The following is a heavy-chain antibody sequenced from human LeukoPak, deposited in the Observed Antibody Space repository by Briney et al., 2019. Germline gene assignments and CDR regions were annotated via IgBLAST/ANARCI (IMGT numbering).Heavy chain of an antibody. V-gene: IGHV4-38-2*02. D-gene: IGHD5-12*01. CDR2: IYHSGST. CDR1: GYSISSGYY. Sequence: SETPSLTCTVSGYSISSGYYWGWIRQPPVKGLEWIGSIYHSGSTYYNPSLKSRVTISLDTFKNQFSLKLTSVTAADTAVFYCARLDIGDSGNPNWFDPWGQGTLVTVSS. J-gene: IGHJ5*02. CDR3: ARLDIGDSGNPNWFDP.